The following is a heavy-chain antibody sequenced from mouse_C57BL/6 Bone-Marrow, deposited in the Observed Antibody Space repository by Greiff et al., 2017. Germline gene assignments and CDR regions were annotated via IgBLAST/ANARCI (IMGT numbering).Heavy chain of an antibody. CDR3: AREVYGSSPYYAMDY. J-gene: IGHJ4*01. CDR2: IDPSDSYT. CDR1: GYTFTSYW. V-gene: IGHV1-50*01. Sequence: VQLQQPGAELVKPGASVKLSCKASGYTFTSYWMQWVKQRPGQGLEWIGEIDPSDSYTNYNQKFKGKAKLTVDTSSSTAYMQISSLTSEDSTVYYCAREVYGSSPYYAMDYWGQGTSVTVSS. D-gene: IGHD1-1*01.